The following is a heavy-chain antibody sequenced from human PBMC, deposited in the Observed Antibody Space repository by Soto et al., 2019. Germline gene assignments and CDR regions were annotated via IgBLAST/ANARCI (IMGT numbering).Heavy chain of an antibody. Sequence: QITLKESGPTLVKPTQTLTLTCTFSGFSLSTSGVGVGWIRQPPGKALEWLALIYWDDDKRYRPDLKSRLTITKDTSKTQVVLTLTNMDPVDTATYYCAHRQPTGVWFGELSDWFDPWGQGTLVTVSS. J-gene: IGHJ5*02. V-gene: IGHV2-5*02. CDR1: GFSLSTSGVG. D-gene: IGHD3-10*01. CDR2: IYWDDDK. CDR3: AHRQPTGVWFGELSDWFDP.